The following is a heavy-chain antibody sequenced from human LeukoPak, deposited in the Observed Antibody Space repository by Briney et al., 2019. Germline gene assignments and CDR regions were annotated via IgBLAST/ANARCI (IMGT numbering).Heavy chain of an antibody. CDR3: ARGYCSSTSCQSGDY. D-gene: IGHD2-2*01. J-gene: IGHJ4*02. CDR1: GGSLSSGSYY. CDR2: ICTSGST. Sequence: SQTLSLTGTGSGGSLSSGSYYWSWIRQSAGKGLEWIGRICTSGSTNYNPALKSRVTISVDTSKNQFSLKLRSVTAADTAVYYCARGYCSSTSCQSGDYWGQGTLVTVSS. V-gene: IGHV4-61*02.